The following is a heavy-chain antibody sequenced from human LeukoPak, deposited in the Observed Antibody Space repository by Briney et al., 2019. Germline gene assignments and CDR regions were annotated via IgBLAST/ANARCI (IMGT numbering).Heavy chain of an antibody. Sequence: GGSLRLSCAASGFIFSTYAMTWVRQAPGKGLEWVSAVSRSGANTYYADSVKGRFTISRDNSKNTLYLQMNSLRAEDTAVYYCAKGGYSGYDYFDYWGQGTLVTVSS. J-gene: IGHJ4*02. CDR2: VSRSGANT. CDR1: GFIFSTYA. CDR3: AKGGYSGYDYFDY. V-gene: IGHV3-23*01. D-gene: IGHD5-12*01.